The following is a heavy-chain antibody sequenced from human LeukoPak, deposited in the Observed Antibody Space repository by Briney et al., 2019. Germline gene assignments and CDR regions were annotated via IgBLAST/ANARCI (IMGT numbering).Heavy chain of an antibody. J-gene: IGHJ6*03. CDR3: ARASSSYTSDYYMDV. D-gene: IGHD3-16*02. CDR2: RKQDGSEK. Sequence: AGGSLRLSCAASGFTFSSYGMSWGRQAPRKGREWVANRKQDGSEKYYVDSVKGRFTISRDNAKNSLYLQMNSLRAEDTAVYYCARASSSYTSDYYMDVWGKGTTVTVSS. CDR1: GFTFSSYG. V-gene: IGHV3-7*01.